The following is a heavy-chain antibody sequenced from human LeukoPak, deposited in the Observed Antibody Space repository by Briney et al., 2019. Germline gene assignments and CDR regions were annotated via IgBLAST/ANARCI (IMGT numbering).Heavy chain of an antibody. CDR3: ARLYCSGGSCSSPDAFDL. V-gene: IGHV1-8*01. Sequence: ASVKVSCKASGYTFSSYDINWVRQATGHGLEWMGWMNPNNGNKGYAQKLQGRVTLTRNTSISTAYMELSSLRSEDTAVYYCARLYCSGGSCSSPDAFDLWGQGTLVTVSS. J-gene: IGHJ3*01. CDR2: MNPNNGNK. D-gene: IGHD2-15*01. CDR1: GYTFSSYD.